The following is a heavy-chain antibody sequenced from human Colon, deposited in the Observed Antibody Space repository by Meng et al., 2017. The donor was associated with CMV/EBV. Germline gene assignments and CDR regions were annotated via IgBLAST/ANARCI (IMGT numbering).Heavy chain of an antibody. V-gene: IGHV3-66*01. J-gene: IGHJ4*02. CDR1: GFTVSSTH. D-gene: IGHD1-26*01. CDR2: IYSGGST. CDR3: ARGYSGTSS. Sequence: ESVGDLVRPGGSLRLSCAASGFTVSSTHMSWVRQAPGKGLEWVSVIYSGGSTFYADSVKGRFTISRDNSKNTLYLQMNSLSAEDTAVYYCARGYSGTSSWGQGTLVTVSS.